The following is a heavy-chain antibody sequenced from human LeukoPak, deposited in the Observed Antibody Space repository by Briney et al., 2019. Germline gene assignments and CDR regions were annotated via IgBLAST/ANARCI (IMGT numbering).Heavy chain of an antibody. Sequence: GGSLGLSCAASGFTFSSYWMSWVRQAPGKGLEWVANIKQDGSEKYYVDSVKGRFTISRDNAKNSLYLQMSSLRAEDTAVYYCARYGSGSSYDYWGQGTLVTVSS. CDR2: IKQDGSEK. J-gene: IGHJ4*02. V-gene: IGHV3-7*03. CDR3: ARYGSGSSYDY. D-gene: IGHD3-10*01. CDR1: GFTFSSYW.